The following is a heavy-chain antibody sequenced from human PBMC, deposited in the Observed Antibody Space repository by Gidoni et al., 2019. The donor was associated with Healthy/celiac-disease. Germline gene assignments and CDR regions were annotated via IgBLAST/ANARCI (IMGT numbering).Heavy chain of an antibody. CDR2: INPSGGST. CDR1: GYTFTSYY. V-gene: IGHV1-46*01. D-gene: IGHD2-15*01. J-gene: IGHJ4*02. CDR3: FCSGGSY. Sequence: QVQLVQSGAEVKKPGASVKVSCKASGYTFTSYYLHWVRQAPGQGLEWMGIINPSGGSTSYAQKCQGRVTMTRDTSTSTVYMELSSLRSEDTAVYYCFCSGGSYWGQGTLVTVSS.